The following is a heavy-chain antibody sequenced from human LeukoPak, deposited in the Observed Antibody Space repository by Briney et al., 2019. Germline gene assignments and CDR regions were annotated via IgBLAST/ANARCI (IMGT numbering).Heavy chain of an antibody. CDR1: GYTFTSYY. Sequence: GASVKVSCKASGYTFTSYYLHWVRQAPGQGLEWMGIINPSDGSPTYAQKFKGRVTMTGDTSTSTVYLELSRPRSEDTAVYYCARDPLDYWGQGTLVTVSS. V-gene: IGHV1-46*01. CDR3: ARDPLDY. CDR2: INPSDGSP. J-gene: IGHJ4*02.